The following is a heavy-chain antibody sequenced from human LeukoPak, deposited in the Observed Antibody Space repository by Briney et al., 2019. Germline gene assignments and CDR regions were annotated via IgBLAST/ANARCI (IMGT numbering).Heavy chain of an antibody. CDR2: IGTAGET. D-gene: IGHD7-27*01. CDR3: ARDEIPGDDNWYFDL. V-gene: IGHV3-13*01. J-gene: IGHJ2*01. CDR1: GFTLRGHD. Sequence: GGSLRLSCAASGFTLRGHDMHWVRQTPGKGLEWVSAIGTAGETYYPGSLEDRFTISRENAKNFLYLQMNSLGAGDTAVYYCARDEIPGDDNWYFDLWGCGTLVTVSS.